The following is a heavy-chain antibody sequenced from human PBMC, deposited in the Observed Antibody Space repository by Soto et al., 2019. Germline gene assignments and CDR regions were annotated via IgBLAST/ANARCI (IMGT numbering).Heavy chain of an antibody. J-gene: IGHJ4*02. Sequence: NPSETLSLTCTVSGGSISSYYWSWIRQPPGKGLEWIGYIYYSGSTNYNPSLKSRVTISVDTSKNQFSLKLSSVTAADTAVYYCARGRIAVGSVRYDYWGQGTLVTVSS. V-gene: IGHV4-59*01. CDR2: IYYSGST. CDR3: ARGRIAVGSVRYDY. CDR1: GGSISSYY. D-gene: IGHD6-19*01.